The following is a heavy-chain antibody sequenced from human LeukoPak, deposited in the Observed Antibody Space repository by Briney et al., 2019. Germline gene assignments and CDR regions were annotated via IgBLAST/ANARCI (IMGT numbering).Heavy chain of an antibody. J-gene: IGHJ6*02. CDR2: ISGSGGST. CDR3: ARDNGMDV. V-gene: IGHV3-23*01. Sequence: GGSLRLSCAASGFTFSSYAMSWVRQAPGKGLEWVSAISGSGGSTYYADSVKGRFTISRDNAKNSLYLQMNSLRDEDTAVYYCARDNGMDVWGQGTTVTVSS. CDR1: GFTFSSYA.